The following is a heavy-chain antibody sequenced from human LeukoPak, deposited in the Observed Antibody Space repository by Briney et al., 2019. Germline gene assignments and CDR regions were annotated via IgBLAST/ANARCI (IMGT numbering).Heavy chain of an antibody. CDR2: MNPDRGNT. CDR1: GFTFSSYD. Sequence: GASVKVSCKASGFTFSSYDINGLRQATGQGLEWMGWMNPDRGNTGYVQKFQGRVTMTRNTSTSTAYMELSSLRSEDTAVYFCARGRRGSSYVWLERCQYYYMDVWGKGTTVTVSS. V-gene: IGHV1-8*01. D-gene: IGHD5-18*01. CDR3: ARGRRGSSYVWLERCQYYYMDV. J-gene: IGHJ6*03.